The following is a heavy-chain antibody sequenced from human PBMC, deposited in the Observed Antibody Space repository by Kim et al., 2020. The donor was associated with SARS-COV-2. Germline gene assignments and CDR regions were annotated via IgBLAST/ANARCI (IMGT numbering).Heavy chain of an antibody. CDR3: ARGALYAQYYFDY. D-gene: IGHD4-17*01. J-gene: IGHJ4*02. CDR1: GFTFSSYG. Sequence: GGSLRLSCAASGFTFSSYGMHWVRQAPGKGLEWVAVIWYDGSNKYYADSVKGRFTISRDNSKNTLYLQMNSLIAEDTAVYYCARGALYAQYYFDYWGQGTLVTVSS. CDR2: IWYDGSNK. V-gene: IGHV3-33*01.